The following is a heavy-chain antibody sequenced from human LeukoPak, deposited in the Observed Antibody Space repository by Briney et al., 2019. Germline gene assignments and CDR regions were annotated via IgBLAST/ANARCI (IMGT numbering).Heavy chain of an antibody. D-gene: IGHD3-3*01. V-gene: IGHV4-34*01. CDR1: GGSFSGYY. Sequence: SETQSLTCAVYGGSFSGYYWSWIRQPPGKGLEWIGEINHSGSTNYNPSLKSRVTISVDTSKNQFSLKLSSVTAADTAVYYCARAHPTYYDFWSGYYTDKGAFDIWGQGTMVTVSS. CDR3: ARAHPTYYDFWSGYYTDKGAFDI. CDR2: INHSGST. J-gene: IGHJ3*02.